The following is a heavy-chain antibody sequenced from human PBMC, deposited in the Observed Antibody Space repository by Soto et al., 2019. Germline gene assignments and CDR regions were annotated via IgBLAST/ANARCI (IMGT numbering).Heavy chain of an antibody. CDR1: GFTFSNYA. CDR2: ISGSGGST. J-gene: IGHJ4*02. D-gene: IGHD6-13*01. Sequence: EVQLLESGGGLVQPGGSLRLSCSASGFTFSNYAMSWVRQAPGKWMEWVSAISGSGGSTYYADSVKGRFTISRDNSKNTLYLQMNSLSAEDTAVYYCAKDIAVGRSSWYYFDYWGQGTLVTVAS. CDR3: AKDIAVGRSSWYYFDY. V-gene: IGHV3-23*01.